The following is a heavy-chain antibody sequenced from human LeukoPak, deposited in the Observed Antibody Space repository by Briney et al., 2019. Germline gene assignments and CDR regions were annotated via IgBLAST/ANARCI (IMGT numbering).Heavy chain of an antibody. CDR2: IYSGGST. Sequence: GGSLRLSCAASGFTFSSNYMSWVRQAPGKGLEGVSVIYSGGSTYYSESVRGRCTISRNNTKKTLYLQMNSLRAEDTAVYYCARVYGSGSPFDYWGQGTLVTVSS. D-gene: IGHD3-10*01. CDR1: GFTFSSNY. J-gene: IGHJ4*02. CDR3: ARVYGSGSPFDY. V-gene: IGHV3-53*01.